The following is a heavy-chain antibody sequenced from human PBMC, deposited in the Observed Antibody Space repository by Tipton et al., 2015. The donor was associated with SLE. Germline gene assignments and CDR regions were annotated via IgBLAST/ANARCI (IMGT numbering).Heavy chain of an antibody. V-gene: IGHV4-39*07. J-gene: IGHJ2*01. Sequence: LRLSCTVSGGSISSSSYYWGWIRQPPGKGLEWIGSIYYSGSTYYNPSLKSRVTISVDRSKNQFSLKLSSVTAADTAVYYCAREDWYFDLWGRGTLVTVSS. CDR1: GGSISSSSYY. CDR3: AREDWYFDL. CDR2: IYYSGST.